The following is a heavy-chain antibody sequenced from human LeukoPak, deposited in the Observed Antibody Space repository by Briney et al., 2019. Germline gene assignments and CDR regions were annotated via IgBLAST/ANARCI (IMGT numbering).Heavy chain of an antibody. CDR3: ARTGWGVPAAGDWFDP. V-gene: IGHV1-18*04. D-gene: IGHD2-2*01. J-gene: IGHJ5*02. CDR1: GYTFTSYA. CDR2: VSGYNGNT. Sequence: GASVTVSCKASGYTFTSYAFSGVRQAPGQGLEWIGWVSGYNGNTNYAQKVQGRVTMTTDTSTSTAYMELRSLRSDDTAVYYCARTGWGVPAAGDWFDPWGQGTLVTVSS.